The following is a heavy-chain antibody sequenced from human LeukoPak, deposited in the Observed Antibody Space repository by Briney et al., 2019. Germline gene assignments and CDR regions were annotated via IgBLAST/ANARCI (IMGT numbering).Heavy chain of an antibody. Sequence: SETLSLTCAVYGGSFSGYYWSWIRQPPGKGLEWIGEINHSGSTNYNPSLKSRVTISVDTSKNQFSLKLSSVTAADTAVYYCARGFHYDILNWFDPWGQGTLVTVSS. D-gene: IGHD3-9*01. CDR2: INHSGST. CDR1: GGSFSGYY. V-gene: IGHV4-34*01. J-gene: IGHJ5*02. CDR3: ARGFHYDILNWFDP.